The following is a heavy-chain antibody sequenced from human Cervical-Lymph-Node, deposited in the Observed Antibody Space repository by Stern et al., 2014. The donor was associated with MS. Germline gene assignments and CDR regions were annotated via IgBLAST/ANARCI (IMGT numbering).Heavy chain of an antibody. CDR1: GYIFTLNG. Sequence: VQLVESGAEVKKPGASGKVSCTTSGYIFTLNGISWVRQAPGHGLEWMGCVNTYKGDTHYAQKFQGRVTMTTDTSTSTAYMELRSLRSDDTAVYFCARFVGGDLDYWGQGTLVTVSS. D-gene: IGHD2-15*01. J-gene: IGHJ4*02. CDR2: VNTYKGDT. CDR3: ARFVGGDLDY. V-gene: IGHV1-18*01.